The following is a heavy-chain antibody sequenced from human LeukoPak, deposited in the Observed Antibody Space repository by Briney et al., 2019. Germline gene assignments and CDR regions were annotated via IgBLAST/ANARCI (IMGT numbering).Heavy chain of an antibody. CDR3: AKDLYYYGSGSSFDY. CDR2: IKQDGSEK. D-gene: IGHD3-10*01. V-gene: IGHV3-7*01. J-gene: IGHJ4*02. CDR1: GFTFSSYW. Sequence: GGSLRLSCAASGFTFSSYWMSWVRQAPGKGLEWVANIKQDGSEKYYADSVKGRFTISRDNSKNTLYLQMNSLRAEDTAVYYCAKDLYYYGSGSSFDYWGQGTLVTVSS.